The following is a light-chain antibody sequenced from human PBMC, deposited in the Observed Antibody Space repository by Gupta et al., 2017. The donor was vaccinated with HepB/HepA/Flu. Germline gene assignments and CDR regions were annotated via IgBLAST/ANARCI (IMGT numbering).Light chain of an antibody. CDR2: DRN. CDR3: NSRDNSGDHWV. CDR1: SLRSYY. V-gene: IGLV3-19*01. Sequence: SSGLTQDPAVSVALGQTVRIPCQGDSLRSYYANWYQQKPGQAPVLVMYDRNNRPSGIPDRFSGSSSGNTASLTITGAQAEDEADYYCNSRDNSGDHWVFGGGTKLTVL. J-gene: IGLJ3*02.